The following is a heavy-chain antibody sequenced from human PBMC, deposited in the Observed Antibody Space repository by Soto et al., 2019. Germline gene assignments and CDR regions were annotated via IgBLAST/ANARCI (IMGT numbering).Heavy chain of an antibody. V-gene: IGHV4-4*07. CDR3: ARDSRVDTLYYYYYGMDV. J-gene: IGHJ6*02. D-gene: IGHD2-2*02. CDR2: IYTIGIT. CDR1: GGSISSYY. Sequence: SATQSLTWTVAGGSISSYYGSWIRQPAGKGLEWIGRIYTIGITNYNPSLKSRVTMSVDTSKNQFSLKLSSVTAADTAVYYCARDSRVDTLYYYYYGMDVWVQGTTVTVFS.